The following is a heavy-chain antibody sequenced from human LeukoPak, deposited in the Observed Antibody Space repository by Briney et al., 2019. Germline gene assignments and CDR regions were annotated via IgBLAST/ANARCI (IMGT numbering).Heavy chain of an antibody. Sequence: GGSLRLSCVASGFTVSSKYMSWVRQAPGEGLEGVSVIYSGGSTYYGESVKGRFTISRDNSKNAVYLQMNALRAEDSAVYYCARGTVWRLGSYGLDVWGQGTTVTVSS. V-gene: IGHV3-53*01. J-gene: IGHJ6*02. CDR2: IYSGGST. CDR3: ARGTVWRLGSYGLDV. CDR1: GFTVSSKY. D-gene: IGHD3-16*01.